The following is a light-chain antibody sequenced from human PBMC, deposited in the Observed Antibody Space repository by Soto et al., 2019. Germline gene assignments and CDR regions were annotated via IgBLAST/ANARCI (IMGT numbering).Light chain of an antibody. Sequence: EIVLTQSPGTLSLSPGERATLSCRASQSVSSSYLAGYQQKPGQAPRLLIYGASSRATGIPDRFSGSGSGTDFTLSISGLEPEDVAVYYGQQYGSSPLTSGGGTKGESK. CDR1: QSVSSSY. J-gene: IGKJ4*01. CDR2: GAS. V-gene: IGKV3-20*01. CDR3: QQYGSSPLT.